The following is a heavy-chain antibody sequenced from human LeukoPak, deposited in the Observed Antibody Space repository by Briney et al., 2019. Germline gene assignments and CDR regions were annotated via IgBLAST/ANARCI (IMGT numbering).Heavy chain of an antibody. CDR2: INPSGGST. CDR3: ARDYPKKNAFDI. CDR1: GYTFTSYY. Sequence: VASVKVSCKASGYTFTSYYMHWVRQAPGQGLEWMGIINPSGGSTSYAQKFQGRVTITADESTSTAYMELSSLRSEDTAVYYCARDYPKKNAFDIWGQGTMVTVSS. D-gene: IGHD3-16*02. J-gene: IGHJ3*02. V-gene: IGHV1-46*01.